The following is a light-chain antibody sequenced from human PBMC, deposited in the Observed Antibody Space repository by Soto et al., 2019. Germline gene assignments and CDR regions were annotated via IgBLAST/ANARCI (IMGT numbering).Light chain of an antibody. CDR2: GAS. CDR1: QNIRSS. Sequence: VMTQSPASLSASPGERVTLSCRASQNIRSSLAWYQQKPGQAPRLLIYGASTRATGIPDRFSGSGSGTDFTLTISRLEPEDSAVYYCQQYGSSPTWTFGQGTKVDIK. J-gene: IGKJ1*01. V-gene: IGKV3-20*01. CDR3: QQYGSSPTWT.